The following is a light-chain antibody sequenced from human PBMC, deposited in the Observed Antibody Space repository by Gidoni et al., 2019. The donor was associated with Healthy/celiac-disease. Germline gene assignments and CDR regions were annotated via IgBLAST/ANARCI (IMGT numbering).Light chain of an antibody. CDR2: SNN. J-gene: IGLJ3*02. V-gene: IGLV1-44*01. Sequence: QSVLTQPPSASGTPGHRVTISCSGRSSNIGSNTVNGYQQLPGTAPKLLIYSNNQRPSGVPDRFSGSKSGTSASLAISGLQSEDEADYYCAAWDDSLNGWVFGGGTKLTVL. CDR1: SSNIGSNT. CDR3: AAWDDSLNGWV.